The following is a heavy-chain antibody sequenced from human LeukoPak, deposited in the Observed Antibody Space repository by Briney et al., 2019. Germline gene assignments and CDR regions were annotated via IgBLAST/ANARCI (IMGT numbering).Heavy chain of an antibody. CDR3: ARSNNWGPPTH. V-gene: IGHV3-53*01. CDR2: IYTGGNT. Sequence: GGSLRLSCAASGFTVDSNYLSWVRQAPGKGLEWVSTIYTGGNTYYAASVKGRFTISRDFSKNTVFLHMNSLRAEDTAVYYCARSNNWGPPTHWGQGTLVTVSS. D-gene: IGHD7-27*01. J-gene: IGHJ4*02. CDR1: GFTVDSNY.